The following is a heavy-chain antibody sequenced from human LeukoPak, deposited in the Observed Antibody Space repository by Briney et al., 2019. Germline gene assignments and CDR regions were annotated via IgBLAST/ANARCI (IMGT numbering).Heavy chain of an antibody. CDR2: ISSSSNTV. D-gene: IGHD1-7*01. Sequence: PGGSLRLSCAASGFPLSAYSINWVRQAPGTGLEWVSYISSSSNTVEYADSVEGRFTISRDNAKNSLYLQMNSLRAEDTAVYYCATYNWNYRAFNFWGQGTLVTVSS. CDR1: GFPLSAYS. V-gene: IGHV3-48*04. CDR3: ATYNWNYRAFNF. J-gene: IGHJ4*02.